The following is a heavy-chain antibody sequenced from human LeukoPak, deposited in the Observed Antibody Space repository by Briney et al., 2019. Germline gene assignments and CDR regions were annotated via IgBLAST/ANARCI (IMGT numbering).Heavy chain of an antibody. CDR1: GFTFSSYA. CDR3: AKFLD. V-gene: IGHV3-23*01. CDR2: ISTNGGST. D-gene: IGHD3-3*01. Sequence: GGSLRLSCEAAGFTFSSYAMSWVRQAPGKGLEWVSGISTNGGSTSYADSVKGRLTISRDNPRNMLYMEMNSLRAEDTAVYYCAKFLDWGQGTLVTVSS. J-gene: IGHJ4*02.